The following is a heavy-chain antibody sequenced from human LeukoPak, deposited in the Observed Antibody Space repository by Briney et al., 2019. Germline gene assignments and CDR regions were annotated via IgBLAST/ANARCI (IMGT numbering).Heavy chain of an antibody. CDR1: GFTFSSYS. J-gene: IGHJ4*02. D-gene: IGHD5-24*01. Sequence: GGSLRLSCAASGFTFSSYSMNWVRQAPGKGLKWVSSISSSSSYIYYADSVKGRFTISRDNAKNSLYLQMNSLRAEDTAVYYCARDPGYNPFYFDYWGQGTLVTVSS. CDR2: ISSSSSYI. V-gene: IGHV3-21*01. CDR3: ARDPGYNPFYFDY.